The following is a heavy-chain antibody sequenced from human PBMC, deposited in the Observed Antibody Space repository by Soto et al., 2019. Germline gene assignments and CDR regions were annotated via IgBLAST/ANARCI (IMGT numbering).Heavy chain of an antibody. CDR1: GFTFSSYA. CDR3: AKDKIAAALLPGPHATYYFDY. V-gene: IGHV3-23*01. J-gene: IGHJ4*02. CDR2: ISGSGAST. Sequence: EVQLLESGGGLVQPWGSLRLSCAASGFTFSSYAMSWVRQAPGKGLEWVSAISGSGASTYYADSVKGRFTIARDKSKNALNLQMGSLSAEDTAVYDSAKDKIAAALLPGPHATYYFDYWGQGTLVPVAS. D-gene: IGHD2-15*01.